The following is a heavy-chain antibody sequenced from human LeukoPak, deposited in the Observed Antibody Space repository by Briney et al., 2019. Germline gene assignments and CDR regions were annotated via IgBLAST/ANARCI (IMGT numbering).Heavy chain of an antibody. V-gene: IGHV3-30*04. D-gene: IGHD1-26*01. J-gene: IGHJ3*02. CDR2: ISHDGSNI. CDR3: ARAGYSGSSPATGAFDI. CDR1: GFNFNTYS. Sequence: GGSLRLSCAASGFNFNTYSMHWVRQAPDKELEWVAVISHDGSNIYNADFVKGRFTISRDNAKNTLYLQMNSLRAEDTAVYYCARAGYSGSSPATGAFDIWGQGTMVTVSS.